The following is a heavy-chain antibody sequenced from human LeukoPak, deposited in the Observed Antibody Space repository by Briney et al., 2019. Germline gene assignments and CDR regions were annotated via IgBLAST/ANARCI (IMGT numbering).Heavy chain of an antibody. Sequence: GGSLRLSCAASGFTVSSNYMSWVRQAPGKGLEWVSVIYSGGSTYYADSVKGRFTISRDNSKNTLYLQMNSLRAEDTAVYYCTRDGSPAAGPTGDAYYFDYWGQGTLVTVSS. CDR3: TRDGSPAAGPTGDAYYFDY. D-gene: IGHD6-13*01. V-gene: IGHV3-53*01. CDR2: IYSGGST. CDR1: GFTVSSNY. J-gene: IGHJ4*02.